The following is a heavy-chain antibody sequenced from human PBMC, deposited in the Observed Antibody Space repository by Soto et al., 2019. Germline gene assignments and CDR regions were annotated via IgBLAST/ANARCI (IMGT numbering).Heavy chain of an antibody. CDR3: SGGGGDAF. CDR1: GATLSSDW. V-gene: IGHV3-7*04. D-gene: IGHD3-16*01. CDR2: TNQDGTEK. Sequence: EVRLVESGGGLVQPGGSLRLSCAVSGATLSSDWMNWVRQAPGKGLEWVAHTNQDGTEKYYVDSVKGRFTISRDNAKNFLYLKMNSLGGEERAVYYCSGGGGDAFWGQGTLVTVSS. J-gene: IGHJ4*02.